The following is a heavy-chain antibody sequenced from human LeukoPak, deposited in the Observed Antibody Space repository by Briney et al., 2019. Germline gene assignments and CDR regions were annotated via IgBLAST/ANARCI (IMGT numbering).Heavy chain of an antibody. CDR1: GGTFSSYA. D-gene: IGHD2-2*01. V-gene: IGHV1-69*01. CDR2: IIPIFGTA. CDR3: ARGGYCSSTSCYFDY. J-gene: IGHJ4*02. Sequence: SVKVSCKASGGTFSSYAISWVRQAPGQGLEWMGGIIPIFGTANYAQKVQGRVTITADESTSTAYMELSSLRSEDTAVYYCARGGYCSSTSCYFDYWGQGTLVTVSS.